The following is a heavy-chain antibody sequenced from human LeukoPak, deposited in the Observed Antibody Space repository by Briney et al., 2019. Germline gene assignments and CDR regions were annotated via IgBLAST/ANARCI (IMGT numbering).Heavy chain of an antibody. D-gene: IGHD1-26*01. J-gene: IGHJ4*02. CDR1: GGSFSGYY. CDR2: INHSGST. Sequence: SETLSLTCAVCGGSFSGYYWSWIRQPPGKGLEWIGEINHSGSTNYNPSLKSRVTISVDTSKNQFSLKLSSVTAADTAVYYCARFSSGSYDYWGQGTLVTVSS. CDR3: ARFSSGSYDY. V-gene: IGHV4-34*01.